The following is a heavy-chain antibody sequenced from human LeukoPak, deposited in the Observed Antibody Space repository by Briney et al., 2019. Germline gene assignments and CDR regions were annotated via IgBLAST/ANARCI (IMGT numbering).Heavy chain of an antibody. CDR1: GFTFSSYA. Sequence: GGSLRLSCAASGFTFSSYAMSWVRQAPGKGLEWVSTISNSDGSTYYADSVKGRFSISRDNSENTLYLQMNSLRAEDTAVYYCAKATGYLLWGQGTLVTVSS. D-gene: IGHD1-14*01. CDR2: ISNSDGST. CDR3: AKATGYLL. V-gene: IGHV3-23*01. J-gene: IGHJ4*02.